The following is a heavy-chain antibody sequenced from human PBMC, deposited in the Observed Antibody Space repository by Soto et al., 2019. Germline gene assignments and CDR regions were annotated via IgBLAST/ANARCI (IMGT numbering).Heavy chain of an antibody. CDR2: IYPDESDS. V-gene: IGHV5-51*01. CDR3: AGLHWSSPSCHAGSTYYFAY. CDR1: VYNFNTFC. J-gene: IGHJ4*02. D-gene: IGHD2-2*01. Sequence: GEPLKISCKGFVYNFNTFCIAWVRQVPGKGLEWMWIIYPDESDSSYSPSLQGQVTDSADKSMNSVYLQWSSLKASDIASYYCAGLHWSSPSCHAGSTYYFAYWGRRPLVNLSS.